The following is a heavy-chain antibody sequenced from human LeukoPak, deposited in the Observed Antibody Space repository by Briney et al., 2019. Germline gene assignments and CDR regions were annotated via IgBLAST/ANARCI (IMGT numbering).Heavy chain of an antibody. Sequence: ASVKVSCKASGYTFTGYYMHWVRQAPGQGLEWMGIINPSGGSTSYAQKFQGRVTMTRDMSTSTVYMELSSLRSEDTAVYYCARDLRLLNYYGSGSYSRSLGYWGQGTLVTVSS. V-gene: IGHV1-46*01. CDR1: GYTFTGYY. D-gene: IGHD3-10*01. CDR2: INPSGGST. J-gene: IGHJ4*02. CDR3: ARDLRLLNYYGSGSYSRSLGY.